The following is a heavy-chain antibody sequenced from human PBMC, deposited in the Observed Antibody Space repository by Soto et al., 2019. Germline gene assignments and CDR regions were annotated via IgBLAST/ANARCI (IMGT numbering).Heavy chain of an antibody. D-gene: IGHD6-13*01. CDR2: IYNTGIT. CDR3: ARYSASGLSYYFGMDV. V-gene: IGHV4-4*02. J-gene: IGHJ6*01. Sequence: NPSETLSLTCAVSGDSISSSNWWTWVRQPPGKGLEWIGDIYNTGITNYNPSLKSRVTILVDKSKNQFSLKLTSVTAADTAVYYCARYSASGLSYYFGMDVWGQGTTVTVSS. CDR1: GDSISSSNW.